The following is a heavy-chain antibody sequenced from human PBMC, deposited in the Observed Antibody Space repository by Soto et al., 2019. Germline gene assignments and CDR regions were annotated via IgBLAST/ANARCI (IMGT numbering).Heavy chain of an antibody. Sequence: QVQLQESGPGLVKPSETLSLTCSSSGGSISDYQRNWIRQPPGEGLEWIGNIYYSGRTNYNPSPKSRLTISVDTTTRQFSLRLRSVTAADTAVYYCARMRGLGEISPYLDYWGQGALVTVSS. V-gene: IGHV4-59*01. D-gene: IGHD3-16*01. CDR2: IYYSGRT. CDR1: GGSISDYQ. CDR3: ARMRGLGEISPYLDY. J-gene: IGHJ4*02.